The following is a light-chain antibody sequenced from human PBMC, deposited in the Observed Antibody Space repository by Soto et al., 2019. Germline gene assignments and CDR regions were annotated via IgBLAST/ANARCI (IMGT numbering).Light chain of an antibody. V-gene: IGLV2-14*01. J-gene: IGLJ2*01. CDR3: SSYASSSTLVI. CDR2: EVS. Sequence: QSVLTQPASVSGSPGQSITISCTGTSSDVGGYKYVSWYQQDRGKAPKLMIFEVSKRPSGVSNRFSGSKSGNTASLTISGLQAEDEADYYRSSYASSSTLVIFGGGTKLTVL. CDR1: SSDVGGYKY.